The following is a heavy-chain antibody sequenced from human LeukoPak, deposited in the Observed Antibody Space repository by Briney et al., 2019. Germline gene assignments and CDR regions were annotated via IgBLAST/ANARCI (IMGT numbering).Heavy chain of an antibody. CDR2: IIPIFGIA. Sequence: SVKVSCKASGGTFSSYAISWVRQAPGQGLEWMGGIIPIFGIANYAQKFQGRVTITADESTSTAYMELSSLRSEDTAVYYCASAVSGIAVAGTGLEAFDIWGQGTMVTVSS. V-gene: IGHV1-69*13. D-gene: IGHD6-19*01. CDR3: ASAVSGIAVAGTGLEAFDI. CDR1: GGTFSSYA. J-gene: IGHJ3*02.